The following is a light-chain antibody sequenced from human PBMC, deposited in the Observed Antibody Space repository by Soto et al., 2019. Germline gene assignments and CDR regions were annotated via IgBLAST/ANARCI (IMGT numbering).Light chain of an antibody. Sequence: EIVMTQSPATLSMSPGERATLSCRASQSVSSNLAWYQQKPGQAPRLLIYGASTRATGIPARFSGSGSGTDFPPTISSLRSEDLAVYYCKQYNNWPPWTFGQGTKVEI. CDR2: GAS. CDR3: KQYNNWPPWT. J-gene: IGKJ1*01. V-gene: IGKV3-15*01. CDR1: QSVSSN.